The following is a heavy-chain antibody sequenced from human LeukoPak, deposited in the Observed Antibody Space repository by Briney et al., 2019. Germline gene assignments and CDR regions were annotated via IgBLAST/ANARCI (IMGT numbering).Heavy chain of an antibody. V-gene: IGHV4-30-2*01. D-gene: IGHD3-16*01. CDR3: ARVPSSYADY. CDR1: GGSISSGGYY. J-gene: IGHJ4*02. CDR2: IYHSGST. Sequence: PSETLSLTCTVSGGSISSGGYYWSWIRQPPGKGLEWIGYIYHSGSTYYNPSLKSRVTISVDRSKNQFSLKLSSVTAADTAVYYCARVPSSYADYWGQGTLVTVSS.